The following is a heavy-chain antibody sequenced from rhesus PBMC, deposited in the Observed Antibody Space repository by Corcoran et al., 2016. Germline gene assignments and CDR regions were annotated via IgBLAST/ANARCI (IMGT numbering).Heavy chain of an antibody. D-gene: IGHD3-28*01. CDR2: IYWDDDK. J-gene: IGHJ4*01. Sequence: QVTLKESGPALVKPTQTLTLTCTFSGFSLSTSGMGVGWIRQPPGKSREWFASIYWDDDKYYSTSLKSRLTISKDTSKNQVVLTMTNMDPVDTATYYCARGATYYYGSGYYTGFDYWGQGVLVTVSS. CDR3: ARGATYYYGSGYYTGFDY. V-gene: IGHV2S1*01. CDR1: GFSLSTSGMG.